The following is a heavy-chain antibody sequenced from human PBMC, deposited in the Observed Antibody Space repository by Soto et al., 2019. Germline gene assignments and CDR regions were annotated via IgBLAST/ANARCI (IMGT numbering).Heavy chain of an antibody. J-gene: IGHJ6*02. CDR3: AKGTKNGSGYYYGMDV. CDR1: GFTFSSYG. CDR2: ISYDGSNK. D-gene: IGHD3-10*01. Sequence: PGGSLRLSCAASGFTFSSYGMHWVRQAPGKGLEWVAVISYDGSNKYYADSVKGRFTISRDNSKNTLYLQMNSLRAEDTAVYYCAKGTKNGSGYYYGMDVWGQGTTVTVSS. V-gene: IGHV3-30*18.